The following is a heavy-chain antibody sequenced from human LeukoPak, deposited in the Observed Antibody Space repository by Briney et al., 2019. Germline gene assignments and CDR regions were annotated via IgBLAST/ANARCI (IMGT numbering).Heavy chain of an antibody. CDR3: ARHRSKWLQSSFDY. J-gene: IGHJ4*02. CDR1: GGSISSYY. CDR2: IYYSGST. V-gene: IGHV4-39*01. Sequence: PSETLSLTCTVSGGSISSYYWGWIRQPPGKGLEWIGSIYYSGSTYYNPSLKSRVTISVDTSKNQFSLKLSSVTAADTAVYYCARHRSKWLQSSFDYWGQGTLVTVSS. D-gene: IGHD5-24*01.